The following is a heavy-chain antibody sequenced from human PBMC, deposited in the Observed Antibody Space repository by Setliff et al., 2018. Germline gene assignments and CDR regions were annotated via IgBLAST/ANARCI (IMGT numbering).Heavy chain of an antibody. Sequence: GGSLSLSCTASGFAFPNFAMSWVRQIAGKGLEWVSTSYSGGPSTYYADSVKGRFIISRDDSESTLFLQMDSLRVEDTAVYYCAKEWGYCNSASCHRPFDSWGQGTLVTVSS. D-gene: IGHD2-2*02. CDR3: AKEWGYCNSASCHRPFDS. J-gene: IGHJ4*02. CDR2: SYSGGPST. CDR1: GFAFPNFA. V-gene: IGHV3-23*03.